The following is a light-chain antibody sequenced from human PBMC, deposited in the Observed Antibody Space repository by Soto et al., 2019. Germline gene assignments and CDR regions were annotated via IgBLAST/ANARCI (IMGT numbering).Light chain of an antibody. V-gene: IGLV1-40*01. CDR2: GNS. CDR1: SSNIGAGHD. Sequence: QSVLTQPPSVSGAPGQRVTISCTGSSSNIGAGHDVHWYQQLPGTAPRLLIYGNSNRPSGVPDRFFGSKSVTSASLAITGLQAEDEADYYCQSYDSGLSGYVFGSGTKVTVL. CDR3: QSYDSGLSGYV. J-gene: IGLJ1*01.